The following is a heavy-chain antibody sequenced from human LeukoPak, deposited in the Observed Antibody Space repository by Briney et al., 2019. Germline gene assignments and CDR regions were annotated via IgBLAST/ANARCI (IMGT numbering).Heavy chain of an antibody. J-gene: IGHJ3*01. D-gene: IGHD1-26*01. Sequence: GGSLRLSCAASGFTSSRNAMHWVRQAPGKGLEWAATVSYDGNKKHYADSVKGRFTISRDNSKNVMYLQMSSLRVEDTAVYCARGLGGDAFDLWGQGTMVIVSS. CDR1: GFTSSRNA. CDR2: VSYDGNKK. V-gene: IGHV3-30*04. CDR3: ARGLGGDAFDL.